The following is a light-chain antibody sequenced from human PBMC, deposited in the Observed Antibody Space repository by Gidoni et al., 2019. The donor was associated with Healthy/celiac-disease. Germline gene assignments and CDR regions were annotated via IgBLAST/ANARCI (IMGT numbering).Light chain of an antibody. Sequence: DFVLTHSPNSLPVSLGERATINCKSSQSVLYSSNNKNYLAWYQQKPGQPPKLLIYWASTRESGVPDRFSGSGSGTDFTLTISSLQAEDVAVYYCQQYYSTPWTFGQGTKVEIK. CDR2: WAS. J-gene: IGKJ1*01. V-gene: IGKV4-1*01. CDR3: QQYYSTPWT. CDR1: QSVLYSSNNKNY.